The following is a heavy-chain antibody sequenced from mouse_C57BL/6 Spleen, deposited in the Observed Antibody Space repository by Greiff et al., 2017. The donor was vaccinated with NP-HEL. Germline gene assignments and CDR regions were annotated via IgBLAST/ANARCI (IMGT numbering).Heavy chain of an antibody. J-gene: IGHJ3*01. CDR3: AFSGSSYSWFAY. Sequence: QVQLQQSGAELVKPGASFNISSKASGYAFSSYWMNWVKQRPGKGLEWIGQIYPGDGDTNYNGGCKGKATLTADKSASTAFMQLSSLTSEDSAVYFCAFSGSSYSWFAYWGQGTLVTVSA. D-gene: IGHD1-1*01. CDR2: IYPGDGDT. V-gene: IGHV1-80*01. CDR1: GYAFSSYW.